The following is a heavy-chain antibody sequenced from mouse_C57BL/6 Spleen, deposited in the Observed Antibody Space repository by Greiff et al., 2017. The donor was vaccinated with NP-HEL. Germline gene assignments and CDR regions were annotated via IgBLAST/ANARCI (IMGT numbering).Heavy chain of an antibody. CDR3: ARGEGDYYGSSYAMDY. CDR2: SDPNSGGT. Sequence: QVQLQQPGAELVKPGASVKLSCKASGYTFTSYWMHWVKQRPGRGLEWIGRSDPNSGGTKYNEKFKSKATLTVDKPSSTAYMQLSSLTSEDSAVYYCARGEGDYYGSSYAMDYWGQGTSVTVSS. D-gene: IGHD1-1*01. V-gene: IGHV1-72*01. J-gene: IGHJ4*01. CDR1: GYTFTSYW.